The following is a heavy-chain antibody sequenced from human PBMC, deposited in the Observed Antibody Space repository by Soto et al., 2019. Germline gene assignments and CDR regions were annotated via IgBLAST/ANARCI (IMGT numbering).Heavy chain of an antibody. J-gene: IGHJ6*02. CDR1: GGTFSSYA. V-gene: IGHV1-69*06. D-gene: IGHD3-3*01. Sequence: QVQLVQSGAEVKKPGSSVKVSCKASGGTFSSYAISWVRQAPGQGLEWMGGIIPIFGTANYAQKFQGRVTITADKSTSTAYMERSSLRYEDTAVYYCARAFGVVTNGGHYYYYYGMDVWGQGTTVTVSS. CDR3: ARAFGVVTNGGHYYYYYGMDV. CDR2: IIPIFGTA.